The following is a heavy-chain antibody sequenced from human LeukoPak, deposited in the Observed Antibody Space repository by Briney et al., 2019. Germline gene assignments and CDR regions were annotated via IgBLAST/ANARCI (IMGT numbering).Heavy chain of an antibody. D-gene: IGHD1-26*01. CDR2: INHSGST. J-gene: IGHJ4*02. V-gene: IGHV4-34*01. CDR1: NGSISSYY. Sequence: SETLSLTCTVSNGSISSYYWSWIRQPPGKGLEWIGEINHSGSTNYNPSLKSRVTISVDTSKNQFSLKLGSVTAADTAVYYCTYSGSNYPDYWGQGTLVTVSS. CDR3: TYSGSNYPDY.